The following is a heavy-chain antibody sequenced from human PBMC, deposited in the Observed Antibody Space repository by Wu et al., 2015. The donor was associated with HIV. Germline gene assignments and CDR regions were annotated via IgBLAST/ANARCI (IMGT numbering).Heavy chain of an antibody. Sequence: QVQLVQSGAEVKKPGASVKVSCKASGYTFTGYYMHWVRQAPGQGLEWMGWINPNSGGTNYAQKFQGRVTMTRDTSISTAYMELSRLRSDDTAVYYCARDFLSGGIAARLVHWGQGTLVTVSS. V-gene: IGHV1-2*02. CDR2: INPNSGGT. CDR3: ARDFLSGGIAARLVH. J-gene: IGHJ4*02. CDR1: GYTFTGYY. D-gene: IGHD6-6*01.